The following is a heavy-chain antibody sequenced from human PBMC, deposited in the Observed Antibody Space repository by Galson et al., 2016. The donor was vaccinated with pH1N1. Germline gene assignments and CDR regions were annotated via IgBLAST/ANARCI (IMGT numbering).Heavy chain of an antibody. CDR1: GYTFTDYY. CDR2: INPNSDVT. Sequence: SVKVSCKASGYTFTDYYIHWVRQAPGKGLEWMGRINPNSDVTKYAQKFQDRVTTTRDTSINTAYMELSGLTSDDTAVYYCARDSKGGIPFHYWGQGTLVTLSS. V-gene: IGHV1-2*02. D-gene: IGHD1-26*01. CDR3: ARDSKGGIPFHY. J-gene: IGHJ4*02.